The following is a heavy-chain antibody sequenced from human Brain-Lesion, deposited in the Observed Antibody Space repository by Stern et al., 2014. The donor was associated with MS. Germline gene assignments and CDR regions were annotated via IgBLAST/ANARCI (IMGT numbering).Heavy chain of an antibody. D-gene: IGHD1-26*01. CDR2: IYNSGAT. Sequence: QVQLQQWGPGLVKPSQTLSLTCTVSGDSISSGGHYWSWIRQHPGKGLEWIGYIYNSGATFYNPSLKGRVTISLDMSNNQFSLTMSSVTAADTATYYCASRWSGTYYGQNWFDPWGQGILVTVSS. J-gene: IGHJ5*02. CDR3: ASRWSGTYYGQNWFDP. V-gene: IGHV4-31*03. CDR1: GDSISSGGHY.